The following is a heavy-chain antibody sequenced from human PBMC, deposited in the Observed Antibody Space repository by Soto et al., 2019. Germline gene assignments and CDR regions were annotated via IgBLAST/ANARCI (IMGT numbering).Heavy chain of an antibody. D-gene: IGHD5-18*01. CDR2: IYYSGST. Sequence: PWETLSLTCTVSGGSISSGGYYWSWIRQHPGKGLEWIGYIYYSGSTYYNPSLKSRVTISVDTSKNQSSLKLSSVTAADTAVYYCARVDTAMTEYYYGMDVWGQGTTVTVSS. J-gene: IGHJ6*02. CDR3: ARVDTAMTEYYYGMDV. V-gene: IGHV4-31*03. CDR1: GGSISSGGYY.